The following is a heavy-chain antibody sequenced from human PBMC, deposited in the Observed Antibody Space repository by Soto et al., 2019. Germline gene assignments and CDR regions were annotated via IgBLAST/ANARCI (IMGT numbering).Heavy chain of an antibody. CDR2: ITTDKGKT. J-gene: IGHJ4*02. CDR1: GYTFTSYG. CDR3: ATRSPAFDY. Sequence: GPGVKKPGASVKVSCKTSGYTFTSYGISWVRQAPGQGLEWMGWITTDKGKTTYAQKFQGRVTMTTDTSTSTAYMELRSLRSDDTAVYYCATRSPAFDYWGKGALVTVSS. V-gene: IGHV1-18*01.